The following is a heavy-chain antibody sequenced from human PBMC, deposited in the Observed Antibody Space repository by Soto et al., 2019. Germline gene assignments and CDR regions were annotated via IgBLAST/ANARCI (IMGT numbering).Heavy chain of an antibody. CDR3: AFGNLSYYFDY. Sequence: GGSLRLSCAASGFTFSGFGMHWVRQAPGKGLEWVAIIWYDGSDKYYADSVKGRFTISRDNSKNTLYLQMNSLRAEDTAVYHCAFGNLSYYFDYWGQGTPVTLSS. J-gene: IGHJ4*02. CDR1: GFTFSGFG. V-gene: IGHV3-33*01. D-gene: IGHD3-16*01. CDR2: IWYDGSDK.